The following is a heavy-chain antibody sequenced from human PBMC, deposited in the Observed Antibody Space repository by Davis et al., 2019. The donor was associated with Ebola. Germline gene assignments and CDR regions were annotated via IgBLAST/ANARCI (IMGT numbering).Heavy chain of an antibody. J-gene: IGHJ3*02. CDR1: GYSFTSYW. V-gene: IGHV5-51*01. D-gene: IGHD3-22*01. CDR2: IYPGDSDT. Sequence: KVSCKGSGYSFTSYWIGWVRQMPGKGLEWMGIIYPGDSDTRYSPSFQGQVTISADKSISTAYLQWSSLKASDTAMYYCARQGHYYDSSGYYPGAFDIWGQGTMVTVSS. CDR3: ARQGHYYDSSGYYPGAFDI.